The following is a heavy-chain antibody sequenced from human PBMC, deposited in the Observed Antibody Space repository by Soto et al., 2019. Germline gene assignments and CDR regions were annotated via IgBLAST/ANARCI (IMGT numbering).Heavy chain of an antibody. D-gene: IGHD1-26*01. V-gene: IGHV3-33*01. Sequence: GGSLRLSCAASGFTFSSYGMHWVRQAPGKGLEWVAVIWYDGSNKYYADSVKGRFTISRDNSKNTLYLQMNSLRAEDTAVYYCAREWEGDYYYYGMDVWGQGTTVTVSS. CDR2: IWYDGSNK. J-gene: IGHJ6*02. CDR1: GFTFSSYG. CDR3: AREWEGDYYYYGMDV.